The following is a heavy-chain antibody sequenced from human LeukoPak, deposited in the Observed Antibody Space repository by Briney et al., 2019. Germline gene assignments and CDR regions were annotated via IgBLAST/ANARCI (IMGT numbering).Heavy chain of an antibody. J-gene: IGHJ6*03. D-gene: IGHD3-16*01. V-gene: IGHV4-59*01. Sequence: PSETLSLTCTVSGGSISSYYWSWIRQPPGKGLEWIGYIYYSGSTSYNPSLKSRVTISVDTSKNQLSLKLSSVTAAETAVYYCARAATFWYYMDVWGKGTTVTVSS. CDR3: ARAATFWYYMDV. CDR1: GGSISSYY. CDR2: IYYSGST.